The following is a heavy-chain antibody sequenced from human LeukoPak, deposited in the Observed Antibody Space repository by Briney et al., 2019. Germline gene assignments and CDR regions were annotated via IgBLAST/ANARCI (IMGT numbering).Heavy chain of an antibody. J-gene: IGHJ6*02. CDR1: GFTFSSYN. CDR2: ISSSGTYI. V-gene: IGHV3-21*01. CDR3: ARYYYGMDV. Sequence: PGGSLRLSCAASGFTFSSYNMNWVRQAPGKGLEWVSSISSSGTYIHYADSVKGRFTISRDNAKNSLYLQMNSLRAEDTAVYYCARYYYGMDVWGQGTTVTVSS.